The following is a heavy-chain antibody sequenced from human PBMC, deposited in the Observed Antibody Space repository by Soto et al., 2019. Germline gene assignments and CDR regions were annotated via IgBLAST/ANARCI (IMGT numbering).Heavy chain of an antibody. CDR3: ARDFTPSDV. V-gene: IGHV1-18*01. CDR1: GGSFSSYA. CDR2: ISAYNGNT. J-gene: IGHJ6*02. Sequence: ASVKVSCEASGGSFSSYAISWVRQAPGQGLEWMGWISAYNGNTKYAQKIQGRVTMTTDTSTSTAYMELRSLRSDDTAVYYCARDFTPSDVWGQGTTVTVSS.